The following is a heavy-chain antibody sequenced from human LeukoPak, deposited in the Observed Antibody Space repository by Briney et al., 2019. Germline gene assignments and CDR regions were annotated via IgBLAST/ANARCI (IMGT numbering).Heavy chain of an antibody. CDR1: GYTLSGNY. Sequence: ASVKVSCKASGYTLSGNYMHWVRQAPGQGPEWMGWINANSGGTNYGQKFQGRVTMTRDTSISTAYMELSRLRSDDTAVYYCARPPFLRGYSYGFWGQGTLVTVSS. J-gene: IGHJ4*02. D-gene: IGHD5-18*01. CDR3: ARPPFLRGYSYGF. CDR2: INANSGGT. V-gene: IGHV1-2*02.